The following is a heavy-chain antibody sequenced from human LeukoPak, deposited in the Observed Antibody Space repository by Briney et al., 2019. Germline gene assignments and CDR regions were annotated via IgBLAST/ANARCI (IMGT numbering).Heavy chain of an antibody. J-gene: IGHJ4*02. CDR3: ASSVATAVAFDY. Sequence: GASVKVSCKASGKIFDNYYLHWVRQAPGQGLEWMGILNPTGGSTDYAEKFQGGVTMTRDTSTRTVYMELSNLRSEDTAVYYCASSVATAVAFDYWGQGILVTVSS. CDR2: LNPTGGST. V-gene: IGHV1-46*02. CDR1: GKIFDNYY. D-gene: IGHD6-13*01.